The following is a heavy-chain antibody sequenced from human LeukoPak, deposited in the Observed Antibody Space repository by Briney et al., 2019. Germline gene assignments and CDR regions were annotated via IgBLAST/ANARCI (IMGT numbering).Heavy chain of an antibody. CDR1: GYTFTSYY. CDR2: INPSGGST. D-gene: IGHD3-10*01. J-gene: IGHJ3*02. V-gene: IGHV1-46*01. CDR3: ARDTPEYGSGSPLDAFDI. Sequence: ASVKVSCKASGYTFTSYYMHWVRQAPGQGLEWMGIINPSGGSTSYAQKFQGRVTMTRDTSTSTVYTELSSLRSEDTAVYYCARDTPEYGSGSPLDAFDIWGQGTMVTVSS.